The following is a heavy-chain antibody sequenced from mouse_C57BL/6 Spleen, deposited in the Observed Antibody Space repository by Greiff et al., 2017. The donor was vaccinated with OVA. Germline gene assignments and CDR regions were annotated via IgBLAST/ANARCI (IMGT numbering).Heavy chain of an antibody. CDR3: ARGGYGSSYGYFDV. V-gene: IGHV1-64*01. Sequence: VKLQQPGAELVKPGASVKLSCKASGYTFTSYWMHWVKQRPGQGLEWIGMIHPNSGSTNYNEKFKSKATLTVDKSSSTAYMQRSSLTSEDSAVYYCARGGYGSSYGYFDVWGTGTTVTVSS. D-gene: IGHD1-1*01. CDR1: GYTFTSYW. J-gene: IGHJ1*03. CDR2: IHPNSGST.